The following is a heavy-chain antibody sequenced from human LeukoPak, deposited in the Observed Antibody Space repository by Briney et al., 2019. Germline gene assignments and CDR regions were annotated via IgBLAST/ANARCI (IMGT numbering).Heavy chain of an antibody. J-gene: IGHJ3*02. CDR2: IYYSGST. D-gene: IGHD5-18*01. CDR3: ARDRGYSYGPRTLDI. Sequence: SETLSLTCTVSGGSISSYYWSWIRQPPGKGLEWIGYIYYSGSTNYNPSLKSRVTISVDTSKNQFSLKLSSVTAADTAVYYCARDRGYSYGPRTLDIWGQGTMVTVSS. V-gene: IGHV4-59*01. CDR1: GGSISSYY.